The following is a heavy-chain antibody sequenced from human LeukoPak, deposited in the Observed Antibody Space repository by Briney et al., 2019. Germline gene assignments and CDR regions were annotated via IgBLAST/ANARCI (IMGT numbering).Heavy chain of an antibody. D-gene: IGHD6-13*01. Sequence: PGGSLRLSCAASGFTFSSYWMSWVRQAPGKGLEWVANIKQDGSEKYYVDSVKGRFTISRDNAKNSLYLQMNSLRAEDTAVYYCAGRTAGPSPYWFDPWGQGTLVTVSS. V-gene: IGHV3-7*01. CDR3: AGRTAGPSPYWFDP. CDR1: GFTFSSYW. J-gene: IGHJ5*02. CDR2: IKQDGSEK.